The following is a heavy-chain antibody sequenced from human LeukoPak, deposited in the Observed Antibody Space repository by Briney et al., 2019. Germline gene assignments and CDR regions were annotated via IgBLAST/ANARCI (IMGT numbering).Heavy chain of an antibody. CDR2: INTNTGNP. J-gene: IGHJ4*02. D-gene: IGHD5-18*01. Sequence: RASVKVSCKASGYTFTGYYMHWVRQAPGQGLEWMGLINTNTGNPTYAQGFTGRSVFSLDTSVSTAYLQISSLKAEDTAVYYCARERGYSYGSLYYWGQGTLVTVSS. V-gene: IGHV7-4-1*02. CDR3: ARERGYSYGSLYY. CDR1: GYTFTGYY.